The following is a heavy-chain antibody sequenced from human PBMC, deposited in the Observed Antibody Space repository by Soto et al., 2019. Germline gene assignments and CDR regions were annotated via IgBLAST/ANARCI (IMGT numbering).Heavy chain of an antibody. CDR3: ARDRGPGIVVVITTPDY. V-gene: IGHV3-7*03. CDR1: GFTFSSYW. D-gene: IGHD3-22*01. Sequence: PGGSLRLSCAASGFTFSSYWMSWVRQAPGKGLEWVANIKQDGSEKYYVDSVKGRFTISRDNAKNSLYLQMNSPRAEDTAVYYCARDRGPGIVVVITTPDYWGQGTLVTVSS. CDR2: IKQDGSEK. J-gene: IGHJ4*02.